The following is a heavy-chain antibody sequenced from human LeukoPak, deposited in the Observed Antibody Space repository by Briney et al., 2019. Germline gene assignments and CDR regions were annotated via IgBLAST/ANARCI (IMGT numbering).Heavy chain of an antibody. CDR2: ISSGSSYT. D-gene: IGHD6-6*01. CDR1: GFTFSDYY. Sequence: GGSLRLSCAASGFTFSDYYMTWIRQAPGKGLEWVSYISSGSSYTDYADSVKGRFAISRDNAKNSLDLQMNILRAEDTALYYCARARGSIPSSSFDYWGQGALVTVSS. J-gene: IGHJ4*02. CDR3: ARARGSIPSSSFDY. V-gene: IGHV3-11*06.